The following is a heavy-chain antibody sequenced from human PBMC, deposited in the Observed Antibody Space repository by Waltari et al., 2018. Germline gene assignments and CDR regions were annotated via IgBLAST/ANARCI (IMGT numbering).Heavy chain of an antibody. CDR3: ATYIGASVGTAAFDV. CDR1: GVSITSNRHY. J-gene: IGHJ3*01. V-gene: IGHV4-39*01. D-gene: IGHD5-12*01. CDR2: VSYSGTT. Sequence: QLQLQESGPRLVRPSETLSLICRVSGVSITSNRHYWAWIRQSPGQGLEWIGTVSYSGTTYIHPSLKSRVSVSRDTSKNQVSLILGSVTAADMAVYYCATYIGASVGTAAFDVWGQGTMVTVSS.